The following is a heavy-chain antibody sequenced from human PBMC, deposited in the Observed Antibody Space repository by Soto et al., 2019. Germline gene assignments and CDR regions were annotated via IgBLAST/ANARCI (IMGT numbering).Heavy chain of an antibody. CDR3: AKATATGGGAFDI. Sequence: GGSMRLSCAASGFTCSSYDMSWVRQAPGKGLEWVSTILVGGSTHYPDSVKGRFTISRDNSKNTLFLQMNSLTAGDTAVYYCAKATATGGGAFDICGQGTMVTVSS. J-gene: IGHJ3*02. CDR1: GFTCSSYD. V-gene: IGHV3-23*01. CDR2: ILVGGST. D-gene: IGHD2-8*02.